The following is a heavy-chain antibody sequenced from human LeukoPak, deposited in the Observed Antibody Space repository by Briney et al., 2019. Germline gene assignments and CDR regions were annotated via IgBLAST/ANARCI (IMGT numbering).Heavy chain of an antibody. CDR1: GYTLTELS. D-gene: IGHD3-22*01. Sequence: ASVKVSCKVSGYTLTELSMHWVRQAPGKGLEWMGGFDPEDGETIYAQKFQGRVTMTEDTSTDTAYMELGSLRSEDTAVYYCATDRYYDSSGYTSFDYWGQGTLVTVSS. V-gene: IGHV1-24*01. J-gene: IGHJ4*02. CDR3: ATDRYYDSSGYTSFDY. CDR2: FDPEDGET.